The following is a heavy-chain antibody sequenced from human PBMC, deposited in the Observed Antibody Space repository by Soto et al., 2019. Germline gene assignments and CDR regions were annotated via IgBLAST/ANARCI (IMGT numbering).Heavy chain of an antibody. V-gene: IGHV4-39*07. CDR1: GGSISSSSYY. CDR3: ARDPAP. Sequence: SETLSLTCTVSGGSISSSSYYWAWVRQPPGKGLEWIGSVYYSGTTYYNPSLKSRVTISGDTSKNQFSLKLSSVTAADTAVYYCARDPAPWGQGTLVTVSS. CDR2: VYYSGTT. J-gene: IGHJ5*02.